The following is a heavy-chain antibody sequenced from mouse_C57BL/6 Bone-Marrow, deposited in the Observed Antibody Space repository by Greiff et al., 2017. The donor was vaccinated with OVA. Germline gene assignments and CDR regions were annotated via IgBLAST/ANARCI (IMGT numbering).Heavy chain of an antibody. V-gene: IGHV1-64*01. Sequence: QVQLQQPGAELVKPGASVKLSCKASGYTFTSYWMHWVKQRPGQGLEWIGMIHPNSGSTNYNEKFKSKATLTVDKSSSTAYMQLSSLTSEDSAVYCCARWLPPLVYFDVWGTGTTVTVSS. D-gene: IGHD2-2*01. CDR2: IHPNSGST. CDR3: ARWLPPLVYFDV. J-gene: IGHJ1*03. CDR1: GYTFTSYW.